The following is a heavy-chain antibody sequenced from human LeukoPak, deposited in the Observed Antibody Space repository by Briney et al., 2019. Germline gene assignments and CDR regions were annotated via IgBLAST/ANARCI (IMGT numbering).Heavy chain of an antibody. J-gene: IGHJ4*02. CDR2: MSISTSTFI. Sequence: KPGGSLRLSCVASGFSFSKYSMNWVRQAPGKELEWVSSMSISTSTFIYYADSVKGRFTISRDNAKNSLYLQMNSLRAEDTAVYYCARDLGGSGSRILGPFDYWGQGTLVTVSS. CDR1: GFSFSKYS. D-gene: IGHD3-10*01. V-gene: IGHV3-21*01. CDR3: ARDLGGSGSRILGPFDY.